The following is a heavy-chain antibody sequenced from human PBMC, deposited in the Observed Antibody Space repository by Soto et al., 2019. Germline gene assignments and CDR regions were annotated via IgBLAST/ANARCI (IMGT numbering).Heavy chain of an antibody. CDR1: DSPLAALP. V-gene: IGHV3-23*01. CDR2: SGSGLST. D-gene: IGHD6-19*01. CDR3: AREEGAYTTGWYPAHGAFDI. Sequence: EVHLLESGGGLAQPGGPCKSPWQPLDSPLAALPLPWAARPPGRGWGGSEISGSGLSTKYADLVKGRFTISRDNFKNMLFLHMNSLRGEDTAIYYCAREEGAYTTGWYPAHGAFDIWGQGTMVTVSS. J-gene: IGHJ3*02.